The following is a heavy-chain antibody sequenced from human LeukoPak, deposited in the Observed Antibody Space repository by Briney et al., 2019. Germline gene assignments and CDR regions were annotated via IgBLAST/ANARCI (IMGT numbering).Heavy chain of an antibody. Sequence: ETLSLTCAVSGYSISRGHYWGWIRQPPGKGLEWISYIRSDSAIYYTDSVKGRFTISRDNAKNSLYLQMNSLRAEDTAVYYCAREGNVGSYLDCWGQGTLVTVSS. CDR3: AREGNVGSYLDC. CDR2: IRSDSAI. V-gene: IGHV3-69-1*01. D-gene: IGHD3-10*01. CDR1: GYSISRGHY. J-gene: IGHJ4*02.